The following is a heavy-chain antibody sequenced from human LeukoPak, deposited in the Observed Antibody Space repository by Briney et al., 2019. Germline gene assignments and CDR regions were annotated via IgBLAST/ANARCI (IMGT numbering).Heavy chain of an antibody. V-gene: IGHV3-74*01. J-gene: IGHJ4*02. CDR3: ARANRDGYNLGY. CDR1: GFTFSSYW. D-gene: IGHD5-12*01. CDR2: INSDGSST. Sequence: PGGSLRLSCAASGFTFSSYWMHWVRQAPGKGLVWVSRINSDGSSTSYADSVKGRFTISRDNAKNTLYLQMSSLRAEDTAVYYCARANRDGYNLGYWGQGTLVTVSS.